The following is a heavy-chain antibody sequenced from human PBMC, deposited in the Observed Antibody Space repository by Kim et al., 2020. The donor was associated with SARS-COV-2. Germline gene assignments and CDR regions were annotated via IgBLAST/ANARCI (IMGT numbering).Heavy chain of an antibody. D-gene: IGHD3-16*01. CDR3: ARARDFGAY. CDR1: GLTFSSYW. CDR2: IKQDGSEK. Sequence: GGSLRLSCAASGLTFSSYWMTWVRQAPGKGLEWVANIKQDGSEKYYADSVKGRFTISRDNAKNSLYLRMDSLRAEDSAVYYCARARDFGAYWGQGTLVTVSS. J-gene: IGHJ4*02. V-gene: IGHV3-7*03.